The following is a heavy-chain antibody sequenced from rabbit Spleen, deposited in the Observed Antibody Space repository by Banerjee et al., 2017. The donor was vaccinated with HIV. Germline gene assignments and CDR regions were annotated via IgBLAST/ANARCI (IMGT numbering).Heavy chain of an antibody. CDR2: INTATAKG. D-gene: IGHD4-1*01. CDR3: GRNLAGAIGWNFNL. V-gene: IGHV1S45*01. CDR1: GFSFSDRDV. Sequence: QEQVVESGGGLVQPEGSLTLTCTASGFSFSDRDVMCWVRQGPGKGLEWIACINTATAKGVYARWAKGRFTISKTSSTTVTLQMTSLTVADTATYFCGRNLAGAIGWNFNLWGQGTLVTVS. J-gene: IGHJ4*01.